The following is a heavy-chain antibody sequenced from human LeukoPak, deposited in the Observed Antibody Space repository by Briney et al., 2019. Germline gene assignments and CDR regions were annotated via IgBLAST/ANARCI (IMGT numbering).Heavy chain of an antibody. CDR1: GGSISSYY. CDR3: ARGRYSYGINWFDP. V-gene: IGHV4-59*01. J-gene: IGHJ5*02. Sequence: PSETLSLTCTVSGGSISSYYWSWIRQPPGKGLEWIGYIYYSGSTNYNPSLKSRVTISVDTSKNQFSLKLSSVTAADTAVYYCARGRYSYGINWFDPWGQGTLVTVSS. D-gene: IGHD5-18*01. CDR2: IYYSGST.